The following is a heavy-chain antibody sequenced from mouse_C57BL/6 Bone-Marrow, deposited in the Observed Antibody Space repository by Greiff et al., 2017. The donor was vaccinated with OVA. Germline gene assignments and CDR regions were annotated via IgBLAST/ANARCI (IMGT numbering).Heavy chain of an antibody. CDR2: IYPRSGNT. V-gene: IGHV1-81*01. CDR3: ARWSY. CDR1: GYTFTSYG. Sequence: QVKLQQSGAELARPGASVKLSCKASGYTFTSYGISWVKQRTGQGLEWIGEIYPRSGNTYYNEKFKGKATLTADKSSSTAYMELRSLTSEDSAVYFCARWSYWGQGTLVTVSA. J-gene: IGHJ3*01.